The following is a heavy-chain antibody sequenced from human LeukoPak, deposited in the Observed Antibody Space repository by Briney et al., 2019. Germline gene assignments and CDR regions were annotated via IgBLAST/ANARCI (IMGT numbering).Heavy chain of an antibody. V-gene: IGHV4-4*07. D-gene: IGHD6-13*01. CDR3: ARARYPGSSSYFDY. CDR2: IYTSGST. CDR1: GGSITNYY. Sequence: SETLSLTCTVSGGSITNYYWSWIRQPARKGLEWIGRIYTSGSTTYSPSLKSRVTMSIDTSENQFSLRLSSVTAADTAVYYCARARYPGSSSYFDYWGQGALVTVSS. J-gene: IGHJ4*02.